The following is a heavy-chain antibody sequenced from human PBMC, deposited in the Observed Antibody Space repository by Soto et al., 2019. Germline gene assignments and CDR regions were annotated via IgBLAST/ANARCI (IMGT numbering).Heavy chain of an antibody. Sequence: GGSLRLSCAASGFTFSAYSTNWVRQAPGKGLEWVSYVNSGATTKYYAGSVKGRFTISRDNAQNSLYLQMNSLRAEDTAIYYCARMRSSVSPGCCGPAPLVTVSS. CDR1: GFTFSAYS. D-gene: IGHD2-2*01. J-gene: IGHJ4*02. CDR3: ARMRSSVSPGC. V-gene: IGHV3-48*01. CDR2: VNSGATTK.